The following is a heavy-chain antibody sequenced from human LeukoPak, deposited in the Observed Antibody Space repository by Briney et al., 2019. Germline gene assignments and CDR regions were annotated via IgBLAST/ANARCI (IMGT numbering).Heavy chain of an antibody. D-gene: IGHD3/OR15-3a*01. Sequence: ASVKVSCMASRYTFSDYYIHWVRQAPGQGREWMAWINPNSGGTNYAQKFQGRVTMTRDTSITTAYMELSTLSSDATAGYYWARGSVWTGYSHWGQGTLVTVTS. CDR1: RYTFSDYY. CDR3: ARGSVWTGYSH. J-gene: IGHJ4*02. V-gene: IGHV1-2*02. CDR2: INPNSGGT.